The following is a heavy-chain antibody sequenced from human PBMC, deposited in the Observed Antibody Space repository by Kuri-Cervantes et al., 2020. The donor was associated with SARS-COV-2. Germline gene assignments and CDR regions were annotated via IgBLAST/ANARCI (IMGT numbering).Heavy chain of an antibody. V-gene: IGHV4-34*01. CDR2: INHSGST. J-gene: IGHJ4*02. CDR1: GGSFSGYY. Sequence: SQTLSLTCAVYGGSFSGYYWSWIRQPPGKGLEWIGEINHSGSTNYNPSLKRRVTISVDTSKNQFSLKLSSVTAADTAVYYCARVSSSLDYWGQGTLVTVSS. D-gene: IGHD6-13*01. CDR3: ARVSSSLDY.